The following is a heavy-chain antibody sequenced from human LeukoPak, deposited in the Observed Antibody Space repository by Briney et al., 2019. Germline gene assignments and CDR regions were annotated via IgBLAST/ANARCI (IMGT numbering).Heavy chain of an antibody. D-gene: IGHD2-21*02. Sequence: GGSLRLSCAASGFTVSSNYMSWVRQAPGKGLEWVGRIKSKTDGGTTDYAAPVKGRFTISRDDSKNTLYLQMNSLKTEDTAVYYCTTDAGVVTTPAFDYWGQGTLVTVSS. CDR3: TTDAGVVTTPAFDY. CDR1: GFTVSSNY. CDR2: IKSKTDGGTT. J-gene: IGHJ4*02. V-gene: IGHV3-15*01.